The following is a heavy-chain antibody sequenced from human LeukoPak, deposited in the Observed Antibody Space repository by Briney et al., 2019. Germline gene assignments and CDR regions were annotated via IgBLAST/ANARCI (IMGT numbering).Heavy chain of an antibody. CDR3: AKEEVTWLRSEYFQH. V-gene: IGHV3-30*02. CDR2: IRYDGSNK. CDR1: GFTFSSYG. Sequence: GGSLRLSCAASGFTFSSYGMHWVRQAPGKGLEWVAFIRYDGSNKYYADSVKGRFTISRDNSKNTLYLQMNSLRAEDTAVYYCAKEEVTWLRSEYFQHWGQGTLVTVSS. J-gene: IGHJ1*01. D-gene: IGHD5-12*01.